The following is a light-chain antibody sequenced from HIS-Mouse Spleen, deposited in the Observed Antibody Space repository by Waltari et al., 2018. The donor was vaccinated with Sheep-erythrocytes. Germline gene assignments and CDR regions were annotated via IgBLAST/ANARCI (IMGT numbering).Light chain of an antibody. CDR1: SSDVGGYNY. CDR3: SSYTSSSSYV. V-gene: IGLV2-14*03. J-gene: IGLJ1*01. Sequence: QSALTQPASVSGSPGQSITISCTGTSSDVGGYNYVSWYQQHQGKDPKLLLYDVSNRPSWVSNRFSGSKSGNTASLTISGLQAEDEADYYCSSYTSSSSYVFGTGTKVTVL. CDR2: DVS.